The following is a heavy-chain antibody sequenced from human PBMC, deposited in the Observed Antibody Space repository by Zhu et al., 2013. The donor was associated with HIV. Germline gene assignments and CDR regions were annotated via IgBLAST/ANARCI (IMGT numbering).Heavy chain of an antibody. D-gene: IGHD6-6*01. J-gene: IGHJ4*02. CDR2: ISYDGSNK. Sequence: VQLVESGGGVVQPGRSLRLSCAASGFTFSSYGMHWVRQAPGKGLEWVAVISYDGSNKYYADSVKGRFTISRDNSKNTLYLQMNSLRAEDTAVYYCAKDISAPQNWGQGTLVTVSS. CDR1: GFTFSSYG. CDR3: AKDISAPQN. V-gene: IGHV3-30*18.